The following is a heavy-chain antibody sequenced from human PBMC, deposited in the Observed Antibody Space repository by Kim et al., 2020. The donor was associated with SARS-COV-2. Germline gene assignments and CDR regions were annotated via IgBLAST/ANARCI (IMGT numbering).Heavy chain of an antibody. Sequence: GESLKISCKGSGYSFTSYWIGWVRQMPGKGLEWMGIIYPGDSDTRYSPSFQGQVTISADKSISTAYLQWSSLKASDTAMYYCARHLREPSQAAGDYYYYYMDVWGKGTTVTVSS. CDR3: ARHLREPSQAAGDYYYYYMDV. V-gene: IGHV5-51*01. CDR2: IYPGDSDT. CDR1: GYSFTSYW. J-gene: IGHJ6*03. D-gene: IGHD6-25*01.